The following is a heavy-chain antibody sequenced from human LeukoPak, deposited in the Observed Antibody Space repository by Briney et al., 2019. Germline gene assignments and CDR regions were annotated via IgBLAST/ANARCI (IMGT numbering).Heavy chain of an antibody. CDR3: AKARDYDILTGFEIGAFDI. CDR1: GFTFSSYG. Sequence: QPGGSLRLSCAASGFTFSSYGMHWVRQAPGKGLEWVAFIRYDGSNKYYADSVKSRFTISRDNSKNTLYLQMNSLRAEDTAVYYCAKARDYDILTGFEIGAFDIWGQGTMVTVSS. V-gene: IGHV3-30*02. CDR2: IRYDGSNK. D-gene: IGHD3-9*01. J-gene: IGHJ3*02.